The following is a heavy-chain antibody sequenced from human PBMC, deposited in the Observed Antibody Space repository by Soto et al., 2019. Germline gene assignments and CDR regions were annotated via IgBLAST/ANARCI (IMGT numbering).Heavy chain of an antibody. CDR1: GFTFSNAW. CDR3: TTDLPWNWGIVDY. CDR2: IKSKTDGGTT. J-gene: IGHJ4*02. D-gene: IGHD1-7*01. Sequence: GGSLRLSCAASGFTFSNAWMSWVRQAPGKGLEWVGRIKSKTDGGTTDYAAPVKGRFTISRDDSKNTLYLQMNSLKTEDTAVYYCTTDLPWNWGIVDYWGQGTLVTVSS. V-gene: IGHV3-15*01.